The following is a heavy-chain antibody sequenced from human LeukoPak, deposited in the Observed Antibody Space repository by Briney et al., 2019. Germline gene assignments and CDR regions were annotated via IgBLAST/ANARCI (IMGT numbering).Heavy chain of an antibody. CDR3: AREGLRGRRYHDILTGPDWFDP. D-gene: IGHD3-9*01. J-gene: IGHJ5*02. CDR1: GGSFSGYY. Sequence: PSETLSLTCAVYGGSFSGYYWSWIRQPPGKGLEWMGEIKHSGSTNYNPSLKSRGTISVETSKNQFSLKLRSVPAAATAVYYCAREGLRGRRYHDILTGPDWFDPWGQGTLVTVSS. CDR2: IKHSGST. V-gene: IGHV4-34*01.